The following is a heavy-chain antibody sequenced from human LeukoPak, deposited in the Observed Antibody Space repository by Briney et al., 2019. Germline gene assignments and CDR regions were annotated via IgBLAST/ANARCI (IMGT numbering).Heavy chain of an antibody. Sequence: VGSLRLSCAASGFTFSSYEMNWVRQAPGKGLEWVSYISSSGSTIYYADSVKGRFTISRDNTKNSLYLQMNSLRAEDTAVYYCARNRYCSSTSCPNWFDAWGQGTLVTVSS. V-gene: IGHV3-48*03. CDR3: ARNRYCSSTSCPNWFDA. J-gene: IGHJ5*02. CDR2: ISSSGSTI. D-gene: IGHD2-2*01. CDR1: GFTFSSYE.